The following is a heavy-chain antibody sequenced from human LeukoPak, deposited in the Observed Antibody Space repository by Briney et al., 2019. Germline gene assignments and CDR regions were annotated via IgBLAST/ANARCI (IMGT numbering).Heavy chain of an antibody. J-gene: IGHJ5*02. V-gene: IGHV1-69*01. CDR2: IIPIFGTA. CDR3: ARGPYDSSGYYFGYNWFDP. CDR1: GGTFSSYA. Sequence: SVKVSCTASGGTFSSYAISWVRQAPGQGLEWMGGIIPIFGTANYAQKFQGRVTITADESTSTAYMELSSLRSEDTAVYYCARGPYDSSGYYFGYNWFDPWGQGTLVTVSS. D-gene: IGHD3-22*01.